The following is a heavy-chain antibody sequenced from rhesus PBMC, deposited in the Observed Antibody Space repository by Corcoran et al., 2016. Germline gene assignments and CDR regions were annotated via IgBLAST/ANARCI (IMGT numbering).Heavy chain of an antibody. CDR2: IYGSGSST. Sequence: QLQLQESGPGLVKPSETLSVTCAVSGGSISSSYWSWIRQAPGKGLEWFGYIYGSGSSTNYNPSLKSRVTLSVDTYKNQLSLKLSSVTTADTAVYYCARRYSGSYSFDYWGQGVLVTVSS. J-gene: IGHJ4*01. CDR1: GGSISSSY. V-gene: IGHV4-169*01. CDR3: ARRYSGSYSFDY. D-gene: IGHD1-44*02.